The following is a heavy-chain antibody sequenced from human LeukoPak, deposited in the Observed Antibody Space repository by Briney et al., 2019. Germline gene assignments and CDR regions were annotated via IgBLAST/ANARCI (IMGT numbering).Heavy chain of an antibody. Sequence: GGSLRLSCAASGFTFSSYAMSWVRQAPGKGLEWVSAISGSGGSTYYADSVKGRFTISRDNSKNTLYLQMNSLRAEDTAVFSCAKDTGHIVVVTAYFDAFDIWGQGTMVTVSS. V-gene: IGHV3-23*01. J-gene: IGHJ3*02. CDR1: GFTFSSYA. D-gene: IGHD2-21*02. CDR3: AKDTGHIVVVTAYFDAFDI. CDR2: ISGSGGST.